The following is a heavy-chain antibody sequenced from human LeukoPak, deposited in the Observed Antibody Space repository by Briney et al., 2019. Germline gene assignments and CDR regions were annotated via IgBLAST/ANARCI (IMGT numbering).Heavy chain of an antibody. CDR3: ARGYSNSYFDY. V-gene: IGHV4-38-2*01. D-gene: IGHD4-11*01. Sequence: PSETPSLTCAVSGYSISSGYYWAWIRQPPGKGLEWIGNIYHSGSTYYNPSLKSRVTISVDTSKNQFSLKLSSVTAADTAVYYCARGYSNSYFDYWGQGTLVTVSS. CDR2: IYHSGST. J-gene: IGHJ4*02. CDR1: GYSISSGYY.